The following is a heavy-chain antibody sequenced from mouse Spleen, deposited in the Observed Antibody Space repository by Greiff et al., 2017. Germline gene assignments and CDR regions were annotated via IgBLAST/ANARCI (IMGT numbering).Heavy chain of an antibody. CDR3: ARQGLYFDY. CDR2: ISSGGGNT. CDR1: GFTFSSYA. J-gene: IGHJ2*01. Sequence: EVMLVESGGGLVKLGGSLKLSCAASGFTFSSYAMSWVRQTPEKRLEWVSTISSGGGNTYYPDSVKGRFTISRDNAKNTLYLQMSSLKSEDTAMYYCARQGLYFDYWGQGTTLTVSS. D-gene: IGHD3-1*01. V-gene: IGHV5-9*01.